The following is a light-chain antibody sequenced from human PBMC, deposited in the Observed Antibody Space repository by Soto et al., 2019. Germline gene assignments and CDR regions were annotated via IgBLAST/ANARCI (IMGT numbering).Light chain of an antibody. J-gene: IGKJ1*01. V-gene: IGKV3-20*01. Sequence: IECRQRRATHPLSQGERATLSCKATQSVRSSLARYQHTPGRTRRLYIYDAFQRATGIPGRAGGSGSGTDFTLTISRLEREDFAVYYRQQYVTAPWTFGRG. CDR1: QSVRSS. CDR3: QQYVTAPWT. CDR2: DAF.